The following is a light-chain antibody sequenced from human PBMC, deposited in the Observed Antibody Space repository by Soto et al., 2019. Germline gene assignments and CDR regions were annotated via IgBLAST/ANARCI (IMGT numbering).Light chain of an antibody. CDR1: QSVSSSD. CDR3: QQYGGSPLYT. CDR2: GAS. Sequence: EIVLTQSPGTLSLSPGDRATLPCRASQSVSSSDLAWYQQKPGQAPRLLIYGASTRATGIPDRFSGSGSGTDFTLTISRLEPEDFAVYYCQQYGGSPLYTFGQGTKVDIK. J-gene: IGKJ2*01. V-gene: IGKV3-20*01.